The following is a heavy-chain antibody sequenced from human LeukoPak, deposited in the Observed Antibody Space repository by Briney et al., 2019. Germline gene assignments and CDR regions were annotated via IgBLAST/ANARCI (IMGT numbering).Heavy chain of an antibody. CDR3: AGGPTVTVKN. D-gene: IGHD4-11*01. V-gene: IGHV4-39*07. J-gene: IGHJ4*02. CDR1: GGSINSSSYY. CDR2: IYYSGST. Sequence: PSETLSLTCTVSGGSINSSSYYWGWIRQPPGKGLEWIGSIYYSGSTYYNPSLKSRATISVDTSKNQFSLRLSSVTAADTAVYYCAGGPTVTVKNWGQGTLVTVSS.